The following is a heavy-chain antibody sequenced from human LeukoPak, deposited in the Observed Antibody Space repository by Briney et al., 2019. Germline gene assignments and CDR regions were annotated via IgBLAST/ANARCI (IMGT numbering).Heavy chain of an antibody. CDR1: GYTFTFYY. V-gene: IGHV1-46*01. Sequence: GSVKVSCKASGYTFTFYYMHWVRQAPGQGLEWMGIINPAGGSTTYAQKFQGRLTMTRDTSTSTVSMELSSLKSEDTALYYCAGGSGSPDYWGQGTLVTVSS. D-gene: IGHD1-26*01. CDR2: INPAGGST. CDR3: AGGSGSPDY. J-gene: IGHJ4*02.